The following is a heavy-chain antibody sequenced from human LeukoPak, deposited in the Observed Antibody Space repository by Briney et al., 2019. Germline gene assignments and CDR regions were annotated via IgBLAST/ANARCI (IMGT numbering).Heavy chain of an antibody. CDR3: AKVAETFGLVDPFDY. Sequence: GGSLRLSCTASGFTFNKYPMSWVRQVPGKGLEWVSALSGDGGTTYYADSVKGRFTISRDNSKNTLGLQMNNLRAEDTAVYYCAKVAETFGLVDPFDYWGQGTLVTVFS. CDR1: GFTFNKYP. CDR2: LSGDGGTT. D-gene: IGHD3/OR15-3a*01. J-gene: IGHJ4*02. V-gene: IGHV3-23*01.